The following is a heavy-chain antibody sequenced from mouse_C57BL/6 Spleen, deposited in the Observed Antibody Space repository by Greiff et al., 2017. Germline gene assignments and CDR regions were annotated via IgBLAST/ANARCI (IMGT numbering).Heavy chain of an antibody. J-gene: IGHJ4*01. CDR3: ARRVLTSYAMDY. Sequence: VQLQQSGAELVKPGASVQISCKASGYTFTDYYINWVKQRPGQGLEWIGKLGPGSGSTYYNEKFKGKATLTADKSSSTAYMQLSSLTSEDSAVYFCARRVLTSYAMDYWGQGTSVTVSS. CDR2: LGPGSGST. CDR1: GYTFTDYY. V-gene: IGHV1-77*01. D-gene: IGHD1-1*01.